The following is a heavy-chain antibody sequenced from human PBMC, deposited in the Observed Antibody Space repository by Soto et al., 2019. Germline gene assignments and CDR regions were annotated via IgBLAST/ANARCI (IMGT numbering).Heavy chain of an antibody. V-gene: IGHV3-30*04. CDR1: GFTFNSLS. J-gene: IGHJ4*02. CDR2: VSFDGKVT. Sequence: QVQLVESGGGMAQAGTSLRLSCTGSGFTFNSLSLHWVRQGPDKGLEWVAVVSFDGKVTYYADSVKGRFTVSRDIYKNTIYLQANSLRPEDTAVYYCAREPYGDSQYFDYWGQGTPVTVSS. D-gene: IGHD2-21*02. CDR3: AREPYGDSQYFDY.